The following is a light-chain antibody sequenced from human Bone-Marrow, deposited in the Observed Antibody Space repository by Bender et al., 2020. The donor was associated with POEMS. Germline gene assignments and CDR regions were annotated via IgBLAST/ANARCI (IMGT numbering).Light chain of an antibody. J-gene: IGLJ3*02. CDR1: SSDVGSYNL. Sequence: QSALTQPRSVSGSPGQSVTISCIGTSSDVGSYNLVSWYRHHPGKAPKLLIYEVTKRPSGVSTRFSGSKSGNTASLKIPGLQAEDEADYYCCSYAGSNKWVFGGGTKLTVL. CDR2: EVT. CDR3: CSYAGSNKWV. V-gene: IGLV2-23*02.